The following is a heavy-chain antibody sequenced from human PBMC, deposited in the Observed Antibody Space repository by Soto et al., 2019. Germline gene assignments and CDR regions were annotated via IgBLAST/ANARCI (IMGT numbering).Heavy chain of an antibody. CDR1: GGSFSDYF. CDR2: INHSGTT. J-gene: IGHJ6*02. V-gene: IGHV4-34*01. CDR3: VATTMAYXYGMDV. Sequence: QVQLQQWGAGLLKPSETLSLTCAVYGGSFSDYFWSWIRQPPGKGLEWIGEINHSGTTXXNPXLXXXXXXXXXXXXXXXXXXXXXXXXXXXAVYYSVATTMAYXYGMDVWGQGTTXTVSS. D-gene: IGHD3-10*02.